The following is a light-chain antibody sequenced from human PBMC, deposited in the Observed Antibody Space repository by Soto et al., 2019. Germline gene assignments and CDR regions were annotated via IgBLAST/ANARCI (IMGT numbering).Light chain of an antibody. CDR3: QQSYSAPPT. CDR1: QTTNKY. V-gene: IGKV1-39*01. J-gene: IGKJ1*01. Sequence: DIQLTQSPSSLSASLGDRVTITCRASQTTNKYLNWYQQKPGKAPKLLIYAASNLQSGVPSRFSGRGFGTDFTLTITSLQFEDFATYYCQQSYSAPPTFGQGTKVEIK. CDR2: AAS.